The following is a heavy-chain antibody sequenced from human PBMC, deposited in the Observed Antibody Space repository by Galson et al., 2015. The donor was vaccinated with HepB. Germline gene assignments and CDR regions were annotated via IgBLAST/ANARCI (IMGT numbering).Heavy chain of an antibody. Sequence: SETLSLTCAVYGGSFSGYYWSWIRQPPGKGLEWIGEINHSGSTNYNPSLKSRVTISVDTSKNQFSLKLSSVTAADTAVYYCARWQRFWASVGGMAVWGQGTTVTVSS. CDR2: INHSGST. CDR1: GGSFSGYY. J-gene: IGHJ6*02. V-gene: IGHV4-34*01. CDR3: ARWQRFWASVGGMAV. D-gene: IGHD5-12*01.